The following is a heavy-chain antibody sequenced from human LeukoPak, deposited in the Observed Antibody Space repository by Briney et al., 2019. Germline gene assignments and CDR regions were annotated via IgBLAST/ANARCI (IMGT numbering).Heavy chain of an antibody. V-gene: IGHV3-23*01. CDR1: GFTFSSYA. J-gene: IGHJ2*01. D-gene: IGHD3-3*02. CDR2: ITGSAGST. CDR3: AKSPHAHFNAGWYFDL. Sequence: PGGSLRLSCAASGFTFSSYAMSWVRQAPGKGLELVASITGSAGSTYYADSMKGRFTVSRDYSQNTLYLHMNSLRAEDTATYYCAKSPHAHFNAGWYFDLWGRGTLVTASS.